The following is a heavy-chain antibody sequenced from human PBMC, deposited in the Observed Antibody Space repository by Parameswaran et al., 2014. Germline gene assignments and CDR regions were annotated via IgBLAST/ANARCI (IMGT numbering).Heavy chain of an antibody. CDR1: GYTLTELS. CDR2: FDPEDGET. J-gene: IGHJ3*02. CDR3: ATDLRSSGVTMIPI. V-gene: IGHV1-24*01. D-gene: IGHD3-22*01. Sequence: ASVKVSCKVSGYTLTELSMHWVRQAPGKGLEWMGGFDPEDGETIYAQKFQGRVTMTEDTSTDTAYMELSSLRSEDTAVYYCATDLRSSGVTMIPIWGQGTMVTVSS.